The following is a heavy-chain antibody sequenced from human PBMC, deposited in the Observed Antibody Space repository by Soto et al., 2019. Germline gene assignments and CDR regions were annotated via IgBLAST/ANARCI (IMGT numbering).Heavy chain of an antibody. Sequence: GGSLRLSCAASGFTISSHWMHWVRQAPGKGLVWVSRINSDGSSTSYADSVKGRFIISRDNAKNTLYLQMNILRAEDTAVYYCVRSYSGTYGCLDPWGQGTLVTVSS. V-gene: IGHV3-74*01. CDR3: VRSYSGTYGCLDP. CDR1: GFTISSHW. D-gene: IGHD1-26*01. J-gene: IGHJ5*02. CDR2: INSDGSST.